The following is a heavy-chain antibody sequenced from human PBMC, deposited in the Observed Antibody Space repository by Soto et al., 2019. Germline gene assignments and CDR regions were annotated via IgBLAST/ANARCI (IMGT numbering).Heavy chain of an antibody. V-gene: IGHV3-9*01. D-gene: IGHD3-3*01. CDR1: GFTFDDYA. CDR3: AKDPHYDFWSDYGMDV. J-gene: IGHJ6*02. Sequence: GGSLRLSCAASGFTFDDYAMHWVRQAPGKGLERVSGISWNSGSIGYADSVKGRFTISRDNAKNSLYLQMNSLRAEDTALYYCAKDPHYDFWSDYGMDVWGQGTTVTVSS. CDR2: ISWNSGSI.